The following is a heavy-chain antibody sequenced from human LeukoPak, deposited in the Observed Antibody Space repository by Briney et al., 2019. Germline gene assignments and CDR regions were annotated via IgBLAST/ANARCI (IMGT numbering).Heavy chain of an antibody. CDR2: INHSGST. D-gene: IGHD3-22*01. V-gene: IGHV4-34*01. Sequence: PSETLSLTCAVYGGSFSGYYWSWIRQPPGKGLEWIGEINHSGSTNYNPSLKSRVTISVDTSKNQFSLKLSSVTAADTAAYYCARVRRYYYDSSGYYIFDYWGQGTLVTVSS. CDR3: ARVRRYYYDSSGYYIFDY. J-gene: IGHJ4*02. CDR1: GGSFSGYY.